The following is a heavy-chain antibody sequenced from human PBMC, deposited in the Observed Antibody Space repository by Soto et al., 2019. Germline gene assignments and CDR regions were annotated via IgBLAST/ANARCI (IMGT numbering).Heavy chain of an antibody. Sequence: SETLSLTCTVSGGSISSRDYYWSWIRQPPGKGLEWIGYIYYSGSTYYNPSLKSRVTISVDTSKNQFSLKLSSVTAADTAVYYCARGEAAAGYNWFDPWGQGTLVPVS. CDR3: ARGEAAAGYNWFDP. V-gene: IGHV4-30-4*01. CDR2: IYYSGST. J-gene: IGHJ5*02. CDR1: GGSISSRDYY. D-gene: IGHD6-13*01.